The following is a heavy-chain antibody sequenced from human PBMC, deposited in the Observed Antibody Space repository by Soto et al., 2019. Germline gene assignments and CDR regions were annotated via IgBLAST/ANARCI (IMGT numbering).Heavy chain of an antibody. V-gene: IGHV4-4*07. CDR1: GSDINTYS. D-gene: IGHD3-10*01. Sequence: ETLSLTCSVSGSDINTYSWTWIRQPAGKGLEWIGRIYTSASINYNPSLRGRVTLSVDTSTNQVSLKLASVTAADTAVYYCARDLHQLLWFGELTAWFDHWGQGTLVTVSS. J-gene: IGHJ5*02. CDR3: ARDLHQLLWFGELTAWFDH. CDR2: IYTSASI.